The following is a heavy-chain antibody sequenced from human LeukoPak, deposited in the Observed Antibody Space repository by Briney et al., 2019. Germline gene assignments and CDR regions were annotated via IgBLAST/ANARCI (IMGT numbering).Heavy chain of an antibody. J-gene: IGHJ4*02. V-gene: IGHV4-59*06. CDR3: ARAYSGYGASYFDY. Sequence: PSETLSLTCTVSGGSISSYYWSWIRQHPGKGLEWIGYIYYSGSTYYNPSLKSRVTISVDTSKNQFSLKLSSVTAADTAVYYCARAYSGYGASYFDYWGQGTLVTVSS. D-gene: IGHD5-12*01. CDR1: GGSISSYY. CDR2: IYYSGST.